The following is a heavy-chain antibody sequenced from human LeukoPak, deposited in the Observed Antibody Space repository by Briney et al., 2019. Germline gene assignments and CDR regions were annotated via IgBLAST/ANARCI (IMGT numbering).Heavy chain of an antibody. Sequence: PGGSLRLSCAASGFTFTTYGMHWVRQAPGKGLEWVANIKQDGSEKYYVDSVKGRFTISRDNAKNSLYLQMNSLRAEDTAVYYCARDRVWWGIAVVPTFQHWGQGTLVTVSS. CDR1: GFTFTTYG. V-gene: IGHV3-7*01. D-gene: IGHD6-19*01. CDR3: ARDRVWWGIAVVPTFQH. CDR2: IKQDGSEK. J-gene: IGHJ1*01.